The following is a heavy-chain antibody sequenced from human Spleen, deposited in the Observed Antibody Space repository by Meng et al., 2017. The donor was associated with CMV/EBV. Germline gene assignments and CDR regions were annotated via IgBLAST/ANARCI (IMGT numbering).Heavy chain of an antibody. CDR3: LTDDLCSGGDCSVAY. Sequence: ASVKVSCKVSGYSLTELSMQWVRQAPGKGLEWMGGFDPEDGETIYAQKFQGRVTMTEDTSTNTAYMELSSLRSEDTAVYYFLTDDLCSGGDCSVAYWGQETLVTVSS. CDR2: FDPEDGET. D-gene: IGHD2-21*02. J-gene: IGHJ4*02. CDR1: GYSLTELS. V-gene: IGHV1-24*01.